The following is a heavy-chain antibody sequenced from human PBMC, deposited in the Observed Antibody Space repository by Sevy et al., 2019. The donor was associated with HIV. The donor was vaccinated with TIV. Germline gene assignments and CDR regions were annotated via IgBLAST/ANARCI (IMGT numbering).Heavy chain of an antibody. J-gene: IGHJ4*02. V-gene: IGHV1-69*13. CDR3: ARSISWYASFDS. CDR1: GRNFRNYA. D-gene: IGHD6-13*01. CDR2: IIPMFETA. Sequence: SVKVSCKASGRNFRNYAISWVRQAPGQGLDWMGGIIPMFETANYVQKFQGRVTITADESPSTAYMELSSLISEDTAIYYCARSISWYASFDSWGQGSLVTVSS.